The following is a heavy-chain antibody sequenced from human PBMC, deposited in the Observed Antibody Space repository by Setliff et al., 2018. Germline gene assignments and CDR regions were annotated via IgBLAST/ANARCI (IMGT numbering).Heavy chain of an antibody. CDR1: GFSISSGYY. D-gene: IGHD5-12*01. CDR2: IYTSGTA. V-gene: IGHV4-61*09. J-gene: IGHJ4*02. CDR3: ARGGTFRYFDF. Sequence: SETLSLTCAVSGFSISSGYYWGWVRQPAGKGLEWIGHIYTSGTANYRPSLRSRLTISVDTSKNQFSLKLRSVTAADTAVYYCARGGTFRYFDFWGQGAPVTVSS.